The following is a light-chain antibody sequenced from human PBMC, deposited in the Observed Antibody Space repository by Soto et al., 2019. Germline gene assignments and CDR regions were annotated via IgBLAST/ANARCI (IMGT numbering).Light chain of an antibody. V-gene: IGKV1D-12*01. Sequence: DIQMTQSPSSVSASIGDRVTITCRASQDINTWLAWYQQKPVKAPNLLIYTASKLQSGVPSRFSGSGSGTEFTLIISSLQPEDFATYYCQQSDSFPLTFGGGTKVEMK. CDR2: TAS. CDR1: QDINTW. J-gene: IGKJ4*01. CDR3: QQSDSFPLT.